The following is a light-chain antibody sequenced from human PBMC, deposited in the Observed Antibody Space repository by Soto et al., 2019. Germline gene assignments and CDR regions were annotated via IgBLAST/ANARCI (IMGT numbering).Light chain of an antibody. CDR3: SSYAGSNVL. CDR1: PSDVGGYNS. V-gene: IGLV2-8*01. J-gene: IGLJ2*01. CDR2: DVS. Sequence: QSALTQPPSASGSPGQSVTISCTGTPSDVGGYNSVSWYQQYPGKAPKLMIYDVSKRPSGVPDRFSGSKSGNTASLTVSGLQVEDEANYYCSSYAGSNVLFGGGTKLTVL.